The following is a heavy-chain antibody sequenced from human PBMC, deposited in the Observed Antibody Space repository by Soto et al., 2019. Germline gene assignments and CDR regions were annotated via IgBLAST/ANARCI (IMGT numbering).Heavy chain of an antibody. Sequence: GGSLRLSCAASGFTFSNAWMNWVRQAPGKGLEWVGRIKSKTDGGTTDYAAPVKGRFTISRDDSKNTLYLQMNSLKTEDTAVYYCTTPYYDILTGYYNPNLFDYWGQGTLVTVSS. CDR1: GFTFSNAW. D-gene: IGHD3-9*01. CDR2: IKSKTDGGTT. V-gene: IGHV3-15*07. J-gene: IGHJ4*02. CDR3: TTPYYDILTGYYNPNLFDY.